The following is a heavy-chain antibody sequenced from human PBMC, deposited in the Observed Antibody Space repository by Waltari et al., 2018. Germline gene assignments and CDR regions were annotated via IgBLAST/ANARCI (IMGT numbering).Heavy chain of an antibody. V-gene: IGHV4-34*02. CDR1: GGSFSEYY. D-gene: IGHD3-16*01. Sequence: QVQLQQWGAGLLKPSETLSLTCAVYGGSFSEYYWTWIRQPPGKGLEWIGEINHSGRTNNNPSLQSRVTISVDTSTNQFSLKLTSVTAADTAVYYCATLGPYYYYYMDVWGKGTTVTVSS. CDR2: INHSGRT. J-gene: IGHJ6*03. CDR3: ATLGPYYYYYMDV.